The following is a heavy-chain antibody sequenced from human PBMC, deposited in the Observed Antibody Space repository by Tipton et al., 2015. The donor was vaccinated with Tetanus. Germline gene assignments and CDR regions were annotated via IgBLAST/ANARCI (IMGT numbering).Heavy chain of an antibody. CDR1: GYTFTSYG. CDR3: AGGGGEQWLVPGEFDY. J-gene: IGHJ4*02. V-gene: IGHV1-18*04. Sequence: QVQLVQSGAEVKKPGASVEVSCKASGYTFTSYGISWVRQAPGQGLEWMGWISAYNGNTNYAQKLQGRVTMTTDTSTSTAYMELGGLRSDGTAVYYCAGGGGEQWLVPGEFDYWGQGTLVTVSS. CDR2: ISAYNGNT. D-gene: IGHD6-19*01.